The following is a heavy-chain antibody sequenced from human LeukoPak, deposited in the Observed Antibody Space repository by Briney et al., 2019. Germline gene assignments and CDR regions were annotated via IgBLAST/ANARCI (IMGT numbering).Heavy chain of an antibody. CDR3: ARHFTTGSIDH. CDR2: ISREGGIA. D-gene: IGHD3-9*01. CDR1: GFIFSTYD. V-gene: IGHV3-30-3*01. J-gene: IGHJ4*02. Sequence: GGSLRLSCAASGFIFSTYDMHWVRQAPGKGLEWVAVISREGGIAYHADSVKGRFTISRDNSKNTLYLQMNSLRADDTAVYYCARHFTTGSIDHWGQGDLVTVSS.